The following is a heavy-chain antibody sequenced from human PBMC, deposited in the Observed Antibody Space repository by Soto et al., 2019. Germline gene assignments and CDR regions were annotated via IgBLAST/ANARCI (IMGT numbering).Heavy chain of an antibody. V-gene: IGHV1-3*01. Sequence: ASVKVSCKASGYTFTSYAMHWVRQAPGQRLEWMGWINAGNGNTKYSQKFQGRVTITRDTSASTAYMELSSLRSEDTAVYYCARETTYYYDSSGHGWFDPWGQGTLVTVS. CDR3: ARETTYYYDSSGHGWFDP. J-gene: IGHJ5*02. CDR2: INAGNGNT. CDR1: GYTFTSYA. D-gene: IGHD3-22*01.